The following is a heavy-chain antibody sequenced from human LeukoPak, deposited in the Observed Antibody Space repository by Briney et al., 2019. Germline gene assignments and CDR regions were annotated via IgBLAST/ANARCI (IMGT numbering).Heavy chain of an antibody. CDR2: IYRGGVT. D-gene: IGHD5-12*01. Sequence: QPGGSLRLSWAAATFTDNTTHMDWVRQAPGKALEWVSVIYRGGVTYYADSVKGRFTVSRDNSKNTLYLQMNSLRDKDTAVYYCATLKWLHLDYWGQGILVTVSS. CDR3: ATLKWLHLDY. V-gene: IGHV3-53*01. J-gene: IGHJ4*02. CDR1: TFTDNTTH.